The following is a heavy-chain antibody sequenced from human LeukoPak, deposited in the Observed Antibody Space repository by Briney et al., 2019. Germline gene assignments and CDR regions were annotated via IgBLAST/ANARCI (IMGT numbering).Heavy chain of an antibody. V-gene: IGHV3-30-3*01. J-gene: IGHJ4*02. D-gene: IGHD4-17*01. CDR3: ARTTHDYGDYALDY. CDR1: GFTFSSYA. CDR2: ISYDGSNK. Sequence: GGSLGLSCAASGFTFSSYAMPWVRQAPGKGLEWVAVISYDGSNKYYADSVKGRFTISRDNSKNTLYLQMNSLRAEDTAVYYCARTTHDYGDYALDYWGQGTLVTVSS.